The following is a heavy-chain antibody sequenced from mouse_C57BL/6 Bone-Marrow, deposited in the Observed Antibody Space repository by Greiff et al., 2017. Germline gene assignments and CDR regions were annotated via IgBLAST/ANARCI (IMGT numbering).Heavy chain of an antibody. Sequence: VQLVESGGDLVKPGGSLKLSCAASGFTFSSYGMSWVRQTPDKRLEWVATISSGGSYTYYPDSVKGRFTISRDNAKNTLYLQMSSLKSEDTAMYYCARRGLWLRRGYYAMDYWGQGTSVTVSS. D-gene: IGHD2-2*01. J-gene: IGHJ4*01. CDR1: GFTFSSYG. V-gene: IGHV5-6*01. CDR2: ISSGGSYT. CDR3: ARRGLWLRRGYYAMDY.